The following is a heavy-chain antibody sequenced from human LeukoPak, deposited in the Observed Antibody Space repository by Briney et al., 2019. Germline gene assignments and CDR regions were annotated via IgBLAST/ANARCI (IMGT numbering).Heavy chain of an antibody. D-gene: IGHD3-22*01. CDR2: IYYSGST. Sequence: SETLSLNCTVSGGSVSSGSYYWSWIRQPPGKGLEWIGYIYYSGSTNYNPSLKSRVTISVDTSKNQFSLKLSSVTAADTAVYYCARGDSSGYYYGWFDPWGQGTLVTVSS. J-gene: IGHJ5*02. CDR1: GGSVSSGSYY. CDR3: ARGDSSGYYYGWFDP. V-gene: IGHV4-61*01.